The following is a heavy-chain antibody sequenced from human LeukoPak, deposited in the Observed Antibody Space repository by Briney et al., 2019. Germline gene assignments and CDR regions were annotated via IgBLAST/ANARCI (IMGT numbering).Heavy chain of an antibody. Sequence: SETLCLACTASGGSISTYYWSWVRQPPGKGLEWIGTMFNSGSTKYNPSLRRRLSITVGISTNHFSLRLISMTGADTAVYYCARHASGNNWFDPWGQGTPVTVSS. J-gene: IGHJ5*02. V-gene: IGHV4-59*08. CDR1: GGSISTYY. CDR3: ARHASGNNWFDP. CDR2: MFNSGST.